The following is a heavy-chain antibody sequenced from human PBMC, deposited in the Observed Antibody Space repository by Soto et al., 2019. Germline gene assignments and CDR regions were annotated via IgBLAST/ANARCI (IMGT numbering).Heavy chain of an antibody. D-gene: IGHD6-13*01. CDR2: INAGNGNT. V-gene: IGHV1-3*01. CDR3: ASSCIAAAPYGMDV. Sequence: ASLKVSCKASGYTFTSYAMHWVRQAPGQRLEWMGWINAGNGNTKYSQKFQGRVTITRDTSASTAYMELSSLRSEDTAVYYCASSCIAAAPYGMDVWGQGTTVTVSS. J-gene: IGHJ6*02. CDR1: GYTFTSYA.